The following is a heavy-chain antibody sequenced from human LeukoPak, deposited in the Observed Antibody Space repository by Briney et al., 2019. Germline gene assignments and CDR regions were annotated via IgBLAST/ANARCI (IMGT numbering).Heavy chain of an antibody. CDR2: ISWNSGSI. V-gene: IGHV3-9*01. CDR1: GFTFDDYA. CDR3: ARAPGYGGTSSWFDP. J-gene: IGHJ5*02. Sequence: PGGSLRLSCAASGFTFDDYAMHWVRQAPGKGLEWVSGISWNSGSIGYADSVKGRFTISRDNAKNSLYLQMDSLRVEDTALYYCARAPGYGGTSSWFDPWGQGTLVTVSS. D-gene: IGHD2-2*03.